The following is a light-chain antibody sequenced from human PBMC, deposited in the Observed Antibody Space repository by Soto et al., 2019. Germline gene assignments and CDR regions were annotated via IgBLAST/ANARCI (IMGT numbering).Light chain of an antibody. Sequence: QSALTQPASVSESPGQSITISCTGSDSDVGAYNYVAWYQQHPGQAPKLIIFEVINRPSGVSNRFSGSKSGNKASLTISGLQAEDDAAYYCSSYTSANTLLFGPGTKLTVL. CDR3: SSYTSANTLL. CDR2: EVI. CDR1: DSDVGAYNY. J-gene: IGLJ1*01. V-gene: IGLV2-14*01.